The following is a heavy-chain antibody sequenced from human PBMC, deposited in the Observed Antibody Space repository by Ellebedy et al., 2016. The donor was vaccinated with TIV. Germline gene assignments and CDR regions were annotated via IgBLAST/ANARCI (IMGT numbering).Heavy chain of an antibody. CDR1: GFSLSTYW. D-gene: IGHD3-22*01. J-gene: IGHJ4*02. CDR3: ARGVLNSGYYSDY. Sequence: PGGSLRLSCAASGFSLSTYWMHCVRQVPGKGLEWVSRVSSDVTGPTYADSVMGRFISSDNAKSTVYLQMFSLRPEDTAVYYCARGVLNSGYYSDYWGRGTLVTVSS. V-gene: IGHV3-74*01. CDR2: VSSDVTGP.